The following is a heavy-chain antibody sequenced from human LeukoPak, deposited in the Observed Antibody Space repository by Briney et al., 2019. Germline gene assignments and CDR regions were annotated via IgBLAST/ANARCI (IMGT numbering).Heavy chain of an antibody. D-gene: IGHD2-2*01. CDR3: AREYCSSTSCYHPYYYGLDV. CDR1: GFTFSSYA. V-gene: IGHV3-30*14. J-gene: IGHJ6*02. CDR2: ISYDGSNK. Sequence: GGSLRLSCAASGFTFSSYAMHWVRQAPGKGLEWVAVISYDGSNKYYADSVKGRFTISRDNSKNTLYLQMNSLRAEDTAVYYCAREYCSSTSCYHPYYYGLDVWGQGTTVTVSS.